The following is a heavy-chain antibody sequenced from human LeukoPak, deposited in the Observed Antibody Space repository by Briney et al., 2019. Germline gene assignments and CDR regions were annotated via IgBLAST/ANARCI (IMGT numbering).Heavy chain of an antibody. D-gene: IGHD3-9*01. CDR2: INRNSGGT. CDR1: GYTLTGYY. CDR3: ARGNNRDDILTGTFDY. V-gene: IGHV1-2*02. J-gene: IGHJ4*02. Sequence: ASVKVSCKASGYTLTGYYMHWVRQAPGQGLEWVGWINRNSGGTNYAQKFQGRVTMTRDTSISTAYMELSRLRSDDTAVYYCARGNNRDDILTGTFDYWGQGTLVTVSS.